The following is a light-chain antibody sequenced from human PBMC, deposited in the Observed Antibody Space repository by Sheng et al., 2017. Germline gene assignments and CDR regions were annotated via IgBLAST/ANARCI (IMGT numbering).Light chain of an antibody. Sequence: QSALTQPRSVSGSPGQSVTISCTGSSSDVGGYNYVSWYQQHPGKAPKLMIYDVSKRPSGVPDSFSGSKSGNTASLTISGLQAEDEADYYCCSYAGSYTLVFGGGTTLTVL. CDR1: SSDVGGYNY. CDR2: DVS. J-gene: IGLJ3*02. V-gene: IGLV2-11*01. CDR3: CSYAGSYTLV.